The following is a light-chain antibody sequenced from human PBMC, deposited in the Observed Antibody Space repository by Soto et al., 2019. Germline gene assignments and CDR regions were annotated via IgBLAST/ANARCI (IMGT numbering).Light chain of an antibody. V-gene: IGLV2-14*01. CDR3: SSYTSSSTLV. J-gene: IGLJ2*01. CDR1: SSDVGGYNY. Sequence: QSVLTQPASVSGSPGQSITISCTGTSSDVGGYNYVSWYQQHPGKAPKLMIYEVSDRPSGVSYRFSGSKSSNTASLTISGLQAEDEADYYCSSYTSSSTLVFGGGTKLTVL. CDR2: EVS.